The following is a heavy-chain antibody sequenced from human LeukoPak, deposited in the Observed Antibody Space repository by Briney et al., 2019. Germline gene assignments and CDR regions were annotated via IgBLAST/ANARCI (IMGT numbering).Heavy chain of an antibody. CDR1: GYTFTGYY. J-gene: IGHJ6*02. CDR3: ARGSAYYYGSSGYYSI. Sequence: ASVKVSCKASGYTFTGYYMHWVRQAPGQGLEWMGWINPNSGGTNYAQKFQGRVTMTRDTSISTAYMELSRLRSDDTAVYYCARGSAYYYGSSGYYSIWGQGTTVTVSS. V-gene: IGHV1-2*02. CDR2: INPNSGGT. D-gene: IGHD3-22*01.